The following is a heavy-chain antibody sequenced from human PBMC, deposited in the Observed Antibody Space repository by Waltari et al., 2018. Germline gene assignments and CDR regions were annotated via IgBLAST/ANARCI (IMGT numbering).Heavy chain of an antibody. CDR1: GASISSSTYY. CDR3: ARGLWLGYYYDSSGYPDY. CDR2: IYYSGST. V-gene: IGHV4-39*01. D-gene: IGHD3-22*01. Sequence: QLQLQESGPGLVEPSETLSLTCFVSGASISSSTYYWGWFRQPPGKGLEWIGNIYYSGSTSYNPSLKSRVTISVDTPKNEFSLELSSVTAADTAVYYCARGLWLGYYYDSSGYPDYWGPGTLVSVSS. J-gene: IGHJ4*02.